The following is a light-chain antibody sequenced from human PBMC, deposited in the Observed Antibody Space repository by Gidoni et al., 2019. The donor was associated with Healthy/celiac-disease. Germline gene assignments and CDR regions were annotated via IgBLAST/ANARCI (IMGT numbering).Light chain of an antibody. J-gene: IGLJ2*01. V-gene: IGLV3-25*03. Sequence: YEMTQPPSVSVSPGQTARITCSGDALPKQYAYWYQQKPGQAPVLVIYKDSERPSGIPARFSGSSSGTTVTLTISGVQAEDEADYYCQSADSSGTYVVFGGGTKLTVL. CDR1: ALPKQY. CDR2: KDS. CDR3: QSADSSGTYVV.